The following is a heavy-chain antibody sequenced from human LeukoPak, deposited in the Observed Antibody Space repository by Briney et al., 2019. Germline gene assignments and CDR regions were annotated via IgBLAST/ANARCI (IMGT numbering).Heavy chain of an antibody. Sequence: PGGSLRLSCAASGFTFSSYAMSWVRQAPGKGLEWVSAISGSGGSTYYADSVKGRFTISRDNAKNSVYLQMNSLRAEDTAVYYCGRVGGVPTAYIAYFDYWGQGTLVTVSS. CDR3: GRVGGVPTAYIAYFDY. CDR2: ISGSGGST. CDR1: GFTFSSYA. J-gene: IGHJ4*02. D-gene: IGHD3-16*01. V-gene: IGHV3-23*01.